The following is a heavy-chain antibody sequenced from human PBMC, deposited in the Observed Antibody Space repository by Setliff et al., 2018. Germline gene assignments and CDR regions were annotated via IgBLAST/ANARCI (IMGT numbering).Heavy chain of an antibody. CDR3: AREGVDTRSSTDYRYYMDV. CDR2: TIPSFGST. CDR1: GGTFRSYG. Sequence: ASVKVSCKASGGTFRSYGISWVRQAPAQGLEWMGGTIPSFGSTNYAQKFQDRVTIITDESTSTAYMELSSLRTEDTAVYYCAREGVDTRSSTDYRYYMDVWGKGTTVTVSS. D-gene: IGHD5-18*01. J-gene: IGHJ6*03. V-gene: IGHV1-69*05.